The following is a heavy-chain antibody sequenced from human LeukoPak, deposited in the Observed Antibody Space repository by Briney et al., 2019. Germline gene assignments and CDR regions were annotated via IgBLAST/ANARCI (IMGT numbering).Heavy chain of an antibody. CDR2: ISSSSSYR. J-gene: IGHJ4*02. Sequence: PGGSLRLSCAASGFTFSSYSMNWVRQAPGKGLEWVSSISSSSSYRYYADSVKGRFTISRDNAKNSLYLQMNSLRAEDTAVYYCARDSMVRGVIGESFDYWGQGTLVTVSS. V-gene: IGHV3-21*01. D-gene: IGHD3-10*01. CDR3: ARDSMVRGVIGESFDY. CDR1: GFTFSSYS.